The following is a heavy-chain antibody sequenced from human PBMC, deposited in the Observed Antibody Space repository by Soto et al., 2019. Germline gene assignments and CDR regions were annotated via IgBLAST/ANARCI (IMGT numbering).Heavy chain of an antibody. D-gene: IGHD2-21*02. Sequence: ASVKVSCKASGYTFTSSGISWVRQAPGQRLEWMGWINAGNGNAKYSQKFQGRVTITRDTSASTAYMELSSLRSEDTAVYYCARSIVVVTALDYWGQGTLVTVSS. J-gene: IGHJ4*02. CDR2: INAGNGNA. V-gene: IGHV1-3*01. CDR1: GYTFTSSG. CDR3: ARSIVVVTALDY.